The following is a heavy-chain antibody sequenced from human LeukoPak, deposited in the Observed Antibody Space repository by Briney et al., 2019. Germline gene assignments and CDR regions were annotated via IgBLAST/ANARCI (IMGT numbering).Heavy chain of an antibody. V-gene: IGHV3-15*01. J-gene: IGHJ5*02. Sequence: GGSLRLSCAASGFTFSSYWMSWVRQAPGKGLEWVGRIKSKTDGGTTDYAAPVKGRFTISRDDSKNTLYLQMNSLKTEDTAVYYCTTDEDCSSTSCYWREDWFDPWGQGTLVTVSS. CDR3: TTDEDCSSTSCYWREDWFDP. CDR1: GFTFSSYW. D-gene: IGHD2-2*01. CDR2: IKSKTDGGTT.